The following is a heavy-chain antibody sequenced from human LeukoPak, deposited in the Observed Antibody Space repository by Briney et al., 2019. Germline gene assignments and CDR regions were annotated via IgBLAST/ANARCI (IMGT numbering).Heavy chain of an antibody. CDR3: ANEIRPNDY. D-gene: IGHD4-17*01. CDR2: ISISGSKT. V-gene: IGHV3-23*01. CDR1: EFDFSSHA. J-gene: IGHJ4*02. Sequence: GGSLRLSCAASEFDFSSHAMTWIRQAPGKGLEWVSAISISGSKTYYADSGKGRFTISRDNSKNTLYLQMNSLRAEDTAVYYCANEIRPNDYWGQGTQVTVSS.